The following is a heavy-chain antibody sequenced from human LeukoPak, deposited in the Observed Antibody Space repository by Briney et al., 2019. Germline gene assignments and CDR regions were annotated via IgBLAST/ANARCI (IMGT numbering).Heavy chain of an antibody. V-gene: IGHV3-23*01. D-gene: IGHD2-2*01. CDR3: AKDYGSTRYNWFDP. Sequence: GGSLRLSCAASGFAFSTYAMSWVRQAPGKGLEWVSAITAGGGATYYTDSVKGRFTISRDNSKNTLHLQMNSLRAEDTAVYYCAKDYGSTRYNWFDPWGQGTLVTVSS. CDR2: ITAGGGAT. J-gene: IGHJ5*02. CDR1: GFAFSTYA.